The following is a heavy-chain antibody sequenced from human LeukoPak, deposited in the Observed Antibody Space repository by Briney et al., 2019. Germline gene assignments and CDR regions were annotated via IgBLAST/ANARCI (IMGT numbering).Heavy chain of an antibody. Sequence: SGPTLVNPTQILTLTCTFSGFSLNTPGEGLGWIRQPPGRALEWLAPISWDDHCRFSPSLTSRLTITKDTTKNDEAPTITNMDPLNTATYYSAHRKEYYESSVFDYWGQGNLVTVSS. J-gene: IGHJ4*02. CDR1: GFSLNTPGEG. V-gene: IGHV2-5*02. CDR3: AHRKEYYESSVFDY. D-gene: IGHD3-22*01. CDR2: ISWDDHC.